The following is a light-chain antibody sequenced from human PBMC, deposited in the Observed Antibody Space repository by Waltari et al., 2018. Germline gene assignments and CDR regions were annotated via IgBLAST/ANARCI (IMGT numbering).Light chain of an antibody. Sequence: SYELTQPPSVSVSPGQTARITCSGDALPKQYAYWYQQKPGQAPVLVIYKGSERPSGIPERVSGSSSGTTVTLTISGVQAEDEADYYCQSADSSGTLKVFGGGTKLTVL. J-gene: IGLJ2*01. CDR2: KGS. CDR3: QSADSSGTLKV. V-gene: IGLV3-25*03. CDR1: ALPKQY.